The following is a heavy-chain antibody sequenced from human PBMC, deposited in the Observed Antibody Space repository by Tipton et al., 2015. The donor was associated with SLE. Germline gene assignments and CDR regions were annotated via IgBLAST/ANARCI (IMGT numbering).Heavy chain of an antibody. J-gene: IGHJ6*03. V-gene: IGHV4-61*02. Sequence: TLSLTCTVSGGSFSSGGYYWSWIRQPAGKGLEWIGRIYISGSTNYNPSLESRVTISVDTSKNQFSLRLSSVTAADTAVYYCASIGPIYYYYYYMDVWGKGTTVTVSS. CDR3: ASIGPIYYYYYYMDV. CDR2: IYISGST. CDR1: GGSFSSGGYY.